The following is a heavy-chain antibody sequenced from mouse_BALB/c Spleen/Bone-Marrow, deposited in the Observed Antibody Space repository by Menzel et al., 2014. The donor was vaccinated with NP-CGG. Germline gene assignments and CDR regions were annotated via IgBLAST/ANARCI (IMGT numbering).Heavy chain of an antibody. D-gene: IGHD2-3*01. J-gene: IGHJ4*01. CDR3: ARWLLRYYAMDD. CDR2: IHPGSGGT. V-gene: IGHV1-15*01. Sequence: VQGVESGAELVRPGASVKLSCKALGYTFTDYELHWVKQTPVHGLEWIGAIHPGSGGTAYNQKFKCKATLTVDKSSSTAYMQLSSLTSEDSAVYFCARWLLRYYAMDDWGQGTSVTVSS. CDR1: GYTFTDYE.